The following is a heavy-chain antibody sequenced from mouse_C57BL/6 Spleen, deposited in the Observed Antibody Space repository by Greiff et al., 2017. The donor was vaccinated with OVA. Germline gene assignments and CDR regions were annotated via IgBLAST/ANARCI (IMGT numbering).Heavy chain of an antibody. V-gene: IGHV1-81*01. J-gene: IGHJ2*01. Sequence: QVQLKESGAELARPGASVKLSCKASGYTFTSYGISWVKQRTGQGLEWIGEIYPRSGNTYYNEKFKGKATLTVDKSSSTAYMELRSLTSEDSAVYACTRDYGYDENDFDYWGQGTTLTVSS. CDR1: GYTFTSYG. D-gene: IGHD2-2*01. CDR3: TRDYGYDENDFDY. CDR2: IYPRSGNT.